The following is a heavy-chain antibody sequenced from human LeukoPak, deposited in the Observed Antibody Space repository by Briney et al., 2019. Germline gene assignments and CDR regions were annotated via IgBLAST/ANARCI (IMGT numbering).Heavy chain of an antibody. CDR1: GFTFSDYY. CDR2: ISSSGSTI. V-gene: IGHV3-11*01. J-gene: IGHJ4*02. D-gene: IGHD3-3*01. CDR3: ARENYDFWSGYSAYYFDY. Sequence: GGSLRLSCAASGFTFSDYYMSWIHQAPGKGLEWVSYISSSGSTIYYADSVKGRFTISRDNAKNSLYLQMNSLRAEDTAVYYCARENYDFWSGYSAYYFDYWGQGTLVTVSS.